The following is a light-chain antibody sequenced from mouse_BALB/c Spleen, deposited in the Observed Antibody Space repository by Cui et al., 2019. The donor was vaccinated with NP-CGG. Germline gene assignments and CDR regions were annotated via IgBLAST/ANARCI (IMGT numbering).Light chain of an antibody. CDR3: ALWYSNHWV. CDR1: TGAVTTTNY. CDR2: GTN. V-gene: IGLV1*01. J-gene: IGLJ1*01. Sequence: QAVVTHESAVTTSPGDTITPTCRSSTGAVTTTNYANWVQEKPDHLFTGLIGGTNNRAPGVPARFSGSLIGDKAALTITGAQTEDEAIYFCALWYSNHWVFGGGTKLTVL.